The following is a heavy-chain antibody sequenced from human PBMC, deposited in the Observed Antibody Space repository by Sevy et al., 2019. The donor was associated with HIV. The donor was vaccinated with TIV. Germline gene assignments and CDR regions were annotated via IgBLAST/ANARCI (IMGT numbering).Heavy chain of an antibody. J-gene: IGHJ4*02. D-gene: IGHD2-21*01. CDR3: ASVRPFGGDCYFFDS. CDR1: GGSLSNYG. Sequence: ASVKVSCKASGGSLSNYGMNWVRQAPGQGLEWTGGIIPRVGLTNYAQKFQDRVTITADESTSTVYIEVRRLTSEDTGVYYCASVRPFGGDCYFFDSWGQGTLVTVSS. CDR2: IIPRVGLT. V-gene: IGHV1-69*10.